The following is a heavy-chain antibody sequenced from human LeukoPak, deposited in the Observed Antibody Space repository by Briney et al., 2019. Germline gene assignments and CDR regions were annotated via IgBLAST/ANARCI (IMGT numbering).Heavy chain of an antibody. V-gene: IGHV3-30-3*02. Sequence: GGSLRLSCAASGFTFSSYAMYWVRQAPGKGLEWVAVISYDGSNKYYADSVKGRFTISRDNAKNSLYLQMNSLRAEDTAVYYCAKREKRFLEWANMDVWGKGTTVTVSS. CDR1: GFTFSSYA. CDR3: AKREKRFLEWANMDV. J-gene: IGHJ6*03. CDR2: ISYDGSNK. D-gene: IGHD3-3*01.